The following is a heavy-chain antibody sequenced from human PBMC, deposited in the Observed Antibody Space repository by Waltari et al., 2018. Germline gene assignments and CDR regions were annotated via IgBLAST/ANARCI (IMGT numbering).Heavy chain of an antibody. CDR3: ARAKTYYYDSSGYYDAFDI. CDR1: GGSISSYY. D-gene: IGHD3-22*01. V-gene: IGHV4-59*01. Sequence: QVQLQESGPGLVKPSETLSLTCTVSGGSISSYYWSWIRQPPGKGLEWIGYIYYSGSTHYHPSLKSRVTISVDTSQNQFSLTLSSVTAADTAVYYCARAKTYYYDSSGYYDAFDIWGQGTMVTVSS. CDR2: IYYSGST. J-gene: IGHJ3*02.